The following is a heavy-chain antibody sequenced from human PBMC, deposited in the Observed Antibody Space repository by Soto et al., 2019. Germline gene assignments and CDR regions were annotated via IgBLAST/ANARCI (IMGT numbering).Heavy chain of an antibody. V-gene: IGHV4-34*01. Sequence: SETLSLTCAVYGGSFSGYYWSWIRQPPGKGLEWIGEINHSGSTNYNPSLKSRVTISVDTSKNQFSLKLSSVTAADTAVYYCARSGYEIVAGYAAYNWFDPWGQGTLVTVSS. CDR2: INHSGST. D-gene: IGHD3-9*01. CDR1: GGSFSGYY. J-gene: IGHJ5*02. CDR3: ARSGYEIVAGYAAYNWFDP.